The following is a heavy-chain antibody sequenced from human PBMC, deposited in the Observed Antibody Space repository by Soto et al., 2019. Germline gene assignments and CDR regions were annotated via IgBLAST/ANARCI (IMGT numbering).Heavy chain of an antibody. V-gene: IGHV4-4*07. Sequence: SETRSLTCTVSGGSINTFDWSWVRQPAGEGLEWIGRIFSSGSTTFNPSLESRVAMSVDTSKNHFSLNLSSVTAADMAVYYCAREGSYSAYNFAHGIQLWSFDFWGQGTLVTVSS. J-gene: IGHJ4*02. CDR1: GGSINTFD. D-gene: IGHD5-12*01. CDR3: AREGSYSAYNFAHGIQLWSFDF. CDR2: IFSSGST.